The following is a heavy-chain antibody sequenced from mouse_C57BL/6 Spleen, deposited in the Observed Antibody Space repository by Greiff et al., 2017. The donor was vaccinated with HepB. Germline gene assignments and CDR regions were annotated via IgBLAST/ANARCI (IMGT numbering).Heavy chain of an antibody. CDR1: GYTFTDYY. J-gene: IGHJ1*03. CDR2: INPNNGGT. Sequence: EVQLQQSGPELVKPGASVKISCKASGYTFTDYYMNWVKQSHGKSLEWIGDINPNNGGTSYNQKFKGKATLTVDKSSSTAYMELRSLTSEDSAVYYCARGTLYYGSSYARYFDVWGTGTTVTVSS. CDR3: ARGTLYYGSSYARYFDV. D-gene: IGHD1-1*01. V-gene: IGHV1-26*01.